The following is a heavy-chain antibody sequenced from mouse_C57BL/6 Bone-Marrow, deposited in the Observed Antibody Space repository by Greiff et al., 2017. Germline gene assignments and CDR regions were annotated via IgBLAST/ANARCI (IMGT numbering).Heavy chain of an antibody. J-gene: IGHJ1*03. Sequence: QVQLQQSGAELVKPGASVKMSCKASGYTFTSYWITWVKQRPGQGLAWIGDIYPGSGSTNYTEKFKSKATLTVDTSSSTAYMQLSRLTSEDSAVYYCARPYYSNYWYFDVWGTGTTVTVSS. CDR1: GYTFTSYW. V-gene: IGHV1-55*01. D-gene: IGHD2-5*01. CDR3: ARPYYSNYWYFDV. CDR2: IYPGSGST.